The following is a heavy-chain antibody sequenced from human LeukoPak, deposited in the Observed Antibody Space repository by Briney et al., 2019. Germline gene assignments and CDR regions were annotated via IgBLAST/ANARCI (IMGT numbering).Heavy chain of an antibody. CDR1: EFTFRSYE. D-gene: IGHD3-10*01. CDR3: ARGLVGYYAMDV. V-gene: IGHV3-48*03. Sequence: GGSLRLSCAASEFTFRSYEMNWVRQAPGKGLEWISYISNSDTTIDYADSVKGRFTISRDNAKNSLYLQMNSLRVEDTAVYYCARGLVGYYAMDVWGQGTTVTVSS. CDR2: ISNSDTTI. J-gene: IGHJ6*02.